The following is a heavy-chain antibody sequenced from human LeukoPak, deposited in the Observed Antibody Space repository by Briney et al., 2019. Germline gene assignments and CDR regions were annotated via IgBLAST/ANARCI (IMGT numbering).Heavy chain of an antibody. D-gene: IGHD2-2*01. V-gene: IGHV1-69*13. CDR1: GGTFSSYA. CDR2: IIPIFGTA. J-gene: IGHJ4*02. Sequence: SVKVSCKASGGTFSSYAISWVRQAPGQGLEWMGGIIPIFGTANYAQKFQGRVTITADESTSTAYMELSSLRSEDTAVHYCANHCSSTSCSTNYWGQGTLVTVSS. CDR3: ANHCSSTSCSTNY.